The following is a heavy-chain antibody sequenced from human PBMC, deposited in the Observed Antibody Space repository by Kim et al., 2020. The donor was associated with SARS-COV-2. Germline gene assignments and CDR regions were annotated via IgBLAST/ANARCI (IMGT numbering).Heavy chain of an antibody. J-gene: IGHJ4*02. Sequence: SETLSLTCTVSGGSISSYYWSWIRQPPGKGLEWIGYIYYSGSTNYNPSLKSRVTISVDTSKNQFSLKLSSVTAADTAVYYCARDRGVDIVHRSHPGAFDYWGQGTLVTVSS. CDR2: IYYSGST. V-gene: IGHV4-59*13. CDR3: ARDRGVDIVHRSHPGAFDY. CDR1: GGSISSYY. D-gene: IGHD5-12*01.